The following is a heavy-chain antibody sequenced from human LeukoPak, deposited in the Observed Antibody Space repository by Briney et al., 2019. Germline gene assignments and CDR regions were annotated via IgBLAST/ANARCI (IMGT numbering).Heavy chain of an antibody. J-gene: IGHJ3*02. D-gene: IGHD3-22*01. CDR1: GFTFDDNG. CDR2: INLNGVST. V-gene: IGHV3-20*04. Sequence: GGSLRLSCAASGFTFDDNGMSWARQAPGKGLEWVSSINLNGVSTAYADSVKGRFTISRDNAKNTLYLQMNSLRAEDTALYYCARVGSSAYGNAFDIWGQGTMVTVSS. CDR3: ARVGSSAYGNAFDI.